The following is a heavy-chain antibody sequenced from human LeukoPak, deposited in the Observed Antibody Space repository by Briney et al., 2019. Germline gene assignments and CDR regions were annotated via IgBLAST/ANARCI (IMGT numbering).Heavy chain of an antibody. CDR1: GFTFSSYA. J-gene: IGHJ3*02. CDR3: ASPLPNVWGSYRYTGDAFDI. D-gene: IGHD3-16*02. Sequence: PGGSLRLSCAASGFTFSSYAMSWVRQAPGKGLEWIGEINHSGSTNYNPSLKSRVTISVDTSKNQFSLKLSSVTAADTAVYYCASPLPNVWGSYRYTGDAFDIWGQGTMVTVSS. CDR2: INHSGST. V-gene: IGHV4-34*01.